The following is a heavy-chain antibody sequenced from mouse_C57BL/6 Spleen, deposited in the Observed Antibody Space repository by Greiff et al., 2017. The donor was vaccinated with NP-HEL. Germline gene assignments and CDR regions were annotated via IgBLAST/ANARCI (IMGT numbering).Heavy chain of an antibody. CDR1: GYTFTSYW. Sequence: QVQLQQPGAELVMPGASVKLSCKASGYTFTSYWMHWVKQRPGQGLEWIGEIDTSDSYTNYNQKFKGKSTLTVDKSSSTAYMQLSSLTSEDSAVYYCSRVYYGNYDFDYWGQGTTLTVSS. J-gene: IGHJ2*01. V-gene: IGHV1-69*01. CDR3: SRVYYGNYDFDY. D-gene: IGHD2-1*01. CDR2: IDTSDSYT.